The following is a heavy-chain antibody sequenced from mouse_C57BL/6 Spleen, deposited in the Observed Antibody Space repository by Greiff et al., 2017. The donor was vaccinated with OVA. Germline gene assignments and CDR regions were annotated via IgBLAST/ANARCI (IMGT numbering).Heavy chain of an antibody. CDR1: GYTFTSYW. V-gene: IGHV1-64*01. CDR2: IHPNSGST. Sequence: QVQLKQSGAELVKPGASVKLSCKASGYTFTSYWMHWVKQRPGQGLEWIGMIHPNSGSTNYNEKFKSKATLTVDKSSSTAYMQLSSLTSEDSAVYYCARETGWFAYWGQGTLVTVSA. D-gene: IGHD4-1*01. J-gene: IGHJ3*01. CDR3: ARETGWFAY.